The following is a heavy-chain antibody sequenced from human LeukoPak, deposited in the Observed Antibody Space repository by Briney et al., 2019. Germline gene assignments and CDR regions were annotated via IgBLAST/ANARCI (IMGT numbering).Heavy chain of an antibody. D-gene: IGHD6-6*01. CDR3: ARDRIAARVDAFDI. CDR2: MNPNSGNT. J-gene: IGHJ3*02. V-gene: IGHV1-8*02. Sequence: ASVKVSCKASGYTFTSYGISWVRQATGRGLEWMGWMNPNSGNTGYAQKFQGRVTMTRNTSISTAYMELSSLRSDDTAVYYCARDRIAARVDAFDIWGQGTMVTVSS. CDR1: GYTFTSYG.